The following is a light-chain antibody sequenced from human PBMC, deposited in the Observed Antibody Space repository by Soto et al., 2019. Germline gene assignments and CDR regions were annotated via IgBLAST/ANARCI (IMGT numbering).Light chain of an antibody. V-gene: IGKV1-17*01. CDR3: LPHSGYPWT. CDR2: AAS. Sequence: DIQMTQSPSSLSASVGDRVAITCRASQGIGNDLGWYQQKPGKAPKRLIYAASSLESGVPSRFSGSKSGTEFTLTISSLQPEDFATYYCLPHSGYPWTFGQGTKVEIK. J-gene: IGKJ1*01. CDR1: QGIGND.